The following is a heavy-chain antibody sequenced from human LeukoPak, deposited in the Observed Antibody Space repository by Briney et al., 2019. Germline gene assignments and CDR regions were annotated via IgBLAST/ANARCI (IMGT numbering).Heavy chain of an antibody. J-gene: IGHJ3*02. Sequence: GGSLRLSCAASGFTFSSYAMSWVRQAPGKGLEWVSSISSSSSYIYYADSVKGRFTISRDNAKNSLYLQMNSLRAEDTAVYYCARLSPDDAFDIWGQGTMVTVSS. CDR1: GFTFSSYA. CDR3: ARLSPDDAFDI. V-gene: IGHV3-21*01. CDR2: ISSSSSYI.